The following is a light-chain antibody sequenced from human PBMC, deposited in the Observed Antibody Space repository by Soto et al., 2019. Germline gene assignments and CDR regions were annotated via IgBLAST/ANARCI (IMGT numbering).Light chain of an antibody. J-gene: IGLJ3*02. Sequence: QSVLTQPASVSGSPGQSITISCTGTSSDVGGYNYVSWYQQHPGKAPTLMIYEVNNRPSGVSDRFSGSKSGNTASLTISGLQAEDEGDYYCSSYTGSSTWVFGGGTKLTVL. CDR1: SSDVGGYNY. CDR3: SSYTGSSTWV. V-gene: IGLV2-14*01. CDR2: EVN.